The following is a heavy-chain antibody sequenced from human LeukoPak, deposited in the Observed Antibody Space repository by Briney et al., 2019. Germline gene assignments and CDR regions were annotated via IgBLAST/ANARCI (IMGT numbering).Heavy chain of an antibody. CDR3: ARAPITAAANYYFDY. J-gene: IGHJ4*02. CDR1: GFTFSSYG. Sequence: GGSLRLSCAASGFTFSSYGMHWVRQAPGRGLEWVAFIRYDGSNKYYADSVKGRFTISRDNSKNTLYLQMNSLRAEDTAVYYCARAPITAAANYYFDYWGQGTLVTVSS. CDR2: IRYDGSNK. V-gene: IGHV3-30*02. D-gene: IGHD6-13*01.